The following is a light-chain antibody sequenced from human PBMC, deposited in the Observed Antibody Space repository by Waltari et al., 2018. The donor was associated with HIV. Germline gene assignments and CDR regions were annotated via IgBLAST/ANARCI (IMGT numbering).Light chain of an antibody. CDR2: DAS. V-gene: IGKV2D-29*01. Sequence: EIVLTQAPPYLSVTPGQPALVSCKSSENLLYSDGKTKLTWYVQGPGHPPQLLIDDASSRVSGVPDSVTGSGTWPLYTLKISRVEAEDVGTYYCMQSKQRPPTFGQGTKLDIK. CDR3: MQSKQRPPT. J-gene: IGKJ2*01. CDR1: ENLLYSDGKTK.